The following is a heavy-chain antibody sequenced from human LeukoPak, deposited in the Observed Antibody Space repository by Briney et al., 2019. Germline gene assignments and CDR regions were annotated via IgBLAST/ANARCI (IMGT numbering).Heavy chain of an antibody. CDR3: ARLFFVIDT. CDR1: GATISNSAYY. CDR2: VHYSGST. J-gene: IGHJ5*02. V-gene: IGHV4-39*01. D-gene: IGHD3-3*01. Sequence: SETLCLTCTVSGATISNSAYYWLCIPQAPGEGLECIGTVHYSGSTFYNPTLKSPVNISVDTSKNQFSLQLSSVTDADTAVYYCARLFFVIDTWGQGTLVTVSS.